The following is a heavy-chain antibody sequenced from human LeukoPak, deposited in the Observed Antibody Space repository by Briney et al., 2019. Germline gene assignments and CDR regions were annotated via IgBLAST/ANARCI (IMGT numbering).Heavy chain of an antibody. CDR3: ARDTYYDSSGYSLDY. Sequence: ASVKVSCKASGYTFTGHYMHWVRQAPGQGLEWMGWINPNSGDTNYAQKFQGRVTMTRDTSISTAYMELSRLRSDDTAVYYCARDTYYDSSGYSLDYWGQGTLVTVSS. CDR2: INPNSGDT. D-gene: IGHD3-22*01. J-gene: IGHJ4*02. CDR1: GYTFTGHY. V-gene: IGHV1-2*02.